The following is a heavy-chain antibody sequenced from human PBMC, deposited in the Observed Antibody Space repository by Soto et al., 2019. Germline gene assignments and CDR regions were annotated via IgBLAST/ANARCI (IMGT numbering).Heavy chain of an antibody. D-gene: IGHD3-22*01. V-gene: IGHV1-69*01. J-gene: IGHJ4*02. CDR2: IIPILGTA. CDR3: ARGKYYYDSSGSKWENRAFDY. CDR1: GGTFSSYA. Sequence: QVQLVQSGAEVTKPGSSVKVSCKASGGTFSSYAISWVRQAPGQGLEWMGGIIPILGTANYAQQFQGRVTIPADESTSTAYMELSGLRSDDTSVYNCARGKYYYDSSGSKWENRAFDYWGQGTLVTVSS.